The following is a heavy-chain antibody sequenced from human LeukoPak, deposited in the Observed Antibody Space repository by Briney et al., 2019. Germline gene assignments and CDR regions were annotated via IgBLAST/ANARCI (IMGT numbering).Heavy chain of an antibody. CDR1: GFTFSSYW. Sequence: PGGSLRLSCAASGFTFSSYWMHWVRRAPGKGLVWVSRINSDGSSTRYADSVKGRITISRDNAKNTLYLQMNSLRAEDTAVYYCARDLYYYGSGSYSGRRIWGQGALVTVSS. CDR3: ARDLYYYGSGSYSGRRI. CDR2: INSDGSST. D-gene: IGHD3-10*01. J-gene: IGHJ4*02. V-gene: IGHV3-74*01.